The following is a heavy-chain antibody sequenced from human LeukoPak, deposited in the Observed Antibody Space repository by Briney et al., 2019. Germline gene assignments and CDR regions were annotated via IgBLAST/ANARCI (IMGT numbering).Heavy chain of an antibody. CDR1: GFTFSNYV. CDR2: MTGGGDST. CDR3: ARAKAGTHYFEY. V-gene: IGHV3-23*01. J-gene: IGHJ4*02. D-gene: IGHD6-19*01. Sequence: GGSLRLSCAASGFTFSNYVMSWVRQAPGKGLEWVSAMTGGGDSTYYPDSVKGRFTMSRENARNSLYLQMNSLRAEDAAVYYCARAKAGTHYFEYWGQGALVTVSS.